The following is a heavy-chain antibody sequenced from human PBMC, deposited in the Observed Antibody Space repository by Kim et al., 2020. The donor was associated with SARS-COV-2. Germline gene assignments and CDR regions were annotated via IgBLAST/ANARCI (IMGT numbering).Heavy chain of an antibody. CDR1: GFTFSSYS. CDR3: ARCISTVAGGSQYYFDL. Sequence: GGSLRLSCAASGFTFSSYSMSWVRQAPGKGLEWVSAISSSASTTNYADSVKGRFTISRDNSKNTLYLQMNSLRADDTAVYYCARCISTVAGGSQYYFDLWRRGTGVPVSS. J-gene: IGHJ4*02. D-gene: IGHD3-3*02. V-gene: IGHV3-23*01. CDR2: ISSSASTT.